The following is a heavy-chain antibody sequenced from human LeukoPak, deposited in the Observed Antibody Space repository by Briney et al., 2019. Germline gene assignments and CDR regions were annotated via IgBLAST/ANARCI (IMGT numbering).Heavy chain of an antibody. CDR2: INPSGGST. CDR3: ARDLYHRYYHNSGHAFDY. J-gene: IGHJ4*02. Sequence: ASVKVSCKASGYTFTSYYTHWVRQAPGQGLEWMGIINPSGGSTNYAQKFQGRVTMTRDTSTSTVSMELSSLRSEDTAVYYCARDLYHRYYHNSGHAFDYWGQGTLVTVSS. CDR1: GYTFTSYY. D-gene: IGHD3-22*01. V-gene: IGHV1-46*01.